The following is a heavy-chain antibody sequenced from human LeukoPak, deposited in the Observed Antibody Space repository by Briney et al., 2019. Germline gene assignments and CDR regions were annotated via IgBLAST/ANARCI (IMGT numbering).Heavy chain of an antibody. CDR2: ISSSGSTT. D-gene: IGHD6-13*01. CDR3: LKGGSSSWSWFDP. J-gene: IGHJ5*02. V-gene: IGHV3-64D*09. Sequence: GGSLRLSCSASGFSFSDYAMHWVRQAPGQGLEYVSGISSSGSTTYYADSVKGRFTISRDNSKNTLYLQMISLRAEDTAVYYCLKGGSSSWSWFDPWGQGTLVTVSS. CDR1: GFSFSDYA.